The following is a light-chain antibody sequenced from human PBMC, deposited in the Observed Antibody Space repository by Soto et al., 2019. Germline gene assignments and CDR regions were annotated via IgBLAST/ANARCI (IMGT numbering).Light chain of an antibody. Sequence: QSALTQPPSASESPGQSVTISCTGTSSDFGGYNYVSWYQHHPGKAPKLMIYDVSERPSGVPDRFSGSKSGNTASLTISGLQAEDEADYYCCSYAGTFYVFGTGTKAPS. V-gene: IGLV2-11*01. J-gene: IGLJ1*01. CDR2: DVS. CDR3: CSYAGTFYV. CDR1: SSDFGGYNY.